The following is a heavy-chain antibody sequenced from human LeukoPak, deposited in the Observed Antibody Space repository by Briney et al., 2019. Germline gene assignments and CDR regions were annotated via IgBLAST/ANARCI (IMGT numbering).Heavy chain of an antibody. Sequence: GGSLRLSCAASGFTFDDYAMHWVRQAPGKGLEWVSLISGDGGSTYYADSVKGRFTISRDNSKNSLYLQMNSLRTEDTALYYCAKEPLRGYSYGHNYYYYYGMDVWGQGTTVTVSS. D-gene: IGHD5-18*01. CDR3: AKEPLRGYSYGHNYYYYYGMDV. CDR1: GFTFDDYA. J-gene: IGHJ6*02. CDR2: ISGDGGST. V-gene: IGHV3-43*02.